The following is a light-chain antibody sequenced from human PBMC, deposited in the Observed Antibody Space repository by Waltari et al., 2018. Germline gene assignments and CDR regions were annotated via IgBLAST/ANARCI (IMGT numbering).Light chain of an antibody. Sequence: QSVLTQPPSVCGAPGPSVTISCTGSRSNIGANYDVHWYQQLQGAAPKLLVYAFSNRPSGFPDRFYGSKSVTSASLAINGLQAEDEAVYYCQSYDSSLSAVFGGGTKVTVL. J-gene: IGLJ3*02. CDR3: QSYDSSLSAV. V-gene: IGLV1-40*01. CDR1: RSNIGANYD. CDR2: AFS.